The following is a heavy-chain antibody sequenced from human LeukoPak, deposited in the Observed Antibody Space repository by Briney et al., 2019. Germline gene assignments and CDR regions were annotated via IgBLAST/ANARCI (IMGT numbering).Heavy chain of an antibody. V-gene: IGHV4-38-2*02. CDR3: AREGGGMSYYGSGSSYYFDY. D-gene: IGHD3-10*01. Sequence: SETLSLTCTVSGYSISSGYYWGWIRQPPGKGLEWIGSIYHSGSTYYNPSLKSRVTISVDTSKNQFSLKLSSVTAADTAVYYCAREGGGMSYYGSGSSYYFDYWGQGTLVTVSS. J-gene: IGHJ4*02. CDR2: IYHSGST. CDR1: GYSISSGYY.